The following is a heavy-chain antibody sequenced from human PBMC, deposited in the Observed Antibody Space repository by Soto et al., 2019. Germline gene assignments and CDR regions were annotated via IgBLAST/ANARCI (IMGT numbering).Heavy chain of an antibody. CDR2: ISYDGRNE. J-gene: IGHJ4*02. CDR3: AKGVVREPAYFDD. Sequence: RLVESGGGLVKPGESLRLSCAASGFSFSAFAMYWVRQAPGKGLEWVALISYDGRNEDYAESVRGRFTISRDNSKNTLYLDMNSLSAEDSAVYFCAKGVVREPAYFDDWGQGTLVTVSS. D-gene: IGHD3-10*01. CDR1: GFSFSAFA. V-gene: IGHV3-30*18.